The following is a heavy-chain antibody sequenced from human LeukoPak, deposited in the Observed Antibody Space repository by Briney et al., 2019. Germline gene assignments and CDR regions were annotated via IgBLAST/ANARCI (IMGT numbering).Heavy chain of an antibody. Sequence: SGPTLSHPTATLTLTCTFSGFSFATGGEGGGWIRQPPGKALEWLGLIYWNDEKSYSPSLKSRLTITKDTSKNQMFLTMTNLEPADTGTYCCAFDPGFGRAFFDYWGQGALVTVSS. CDR1: GFSFATGGEG. D-gene: IGHD3-10*01. V-gene: IGHV2-5*04. CDR2: IYWNDEK. J-gene: IGHJ4*02. CDR3: AFDPGFGRAFFDY.